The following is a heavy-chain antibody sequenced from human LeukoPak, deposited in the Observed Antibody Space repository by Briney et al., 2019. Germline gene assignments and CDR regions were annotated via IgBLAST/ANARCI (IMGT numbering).Heavy chain of an antibody. CDR2: ISAYNGNT. CDR3: ARDKGITMIVVPHPLDY. V-gene: IGHV1-18*01. Sequence: ASVKVSCKASGYTFTSYGISWVRQAPGQGLEWMGWISAYNGNTNYAQKLQGRVTMTTDTSTSTAYMELRSLRSDDTAVYYCARDKGITMIVVPHPLDYRGQGTLVTVSS. D-gene: IGHD3-22*01. CDR1: GYTFTSYG. J-gene: IGHJ4*02.